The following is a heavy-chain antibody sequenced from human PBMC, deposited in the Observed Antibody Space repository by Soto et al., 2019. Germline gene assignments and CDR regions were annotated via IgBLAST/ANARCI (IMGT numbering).Heavy chain of an antibody. D-gene: IGHD3-9*01. CDR2: INDRGSI. CDR1: GGSFSGYY. V-gene: IGHV4-34*01. Sequence: QVQLQQWGAGPLRPLETLSLPCGVSGGSFSGYYWAWIRQSPGKGLEWIGEINDRGSINYNPSLKSRVSISVDTSKNHYPPNMRSVTAADTAVYYCARESHDILTGPPWVSDFDLWGRGTLVTVSS. J-gene: IGHJ2*01. CDR3: ARESHDILTGPPWVSDFDL.